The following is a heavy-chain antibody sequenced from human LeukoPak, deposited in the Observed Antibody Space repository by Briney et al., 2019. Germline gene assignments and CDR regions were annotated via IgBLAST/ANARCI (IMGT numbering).Heavy chain of an antibody. D-gene: IGHD3-10*01. J-gene: IGHJ4*02. V-gene: IGHV1-2*02. CDR3: ARVSSVRGVIPNYYFDY. CDR1: GYTFTGCY. Sequence: ASVKVSCKASGYTFTGCYMHWVRQAPGQGLEWMGWINPNSGGTNYAQKFQGRVTMTRDTSISTAYMELSRLRSDDTAVYYCARVSSVRGVIPNYYFDYWGQGTLVTVSS. CDR2: INPNSGGT.